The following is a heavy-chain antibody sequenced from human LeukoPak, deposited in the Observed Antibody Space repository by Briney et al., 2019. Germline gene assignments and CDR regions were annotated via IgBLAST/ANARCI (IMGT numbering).Heavy chain of an antibody. Sequence: RPSGTLSLTCAVSGGSISSSNWWNWVRQPPGKGLEWIGEIYHSGSTNYNPSLKSRVTISVDKSKNQFSLKLSSVTAADTAVYYCVGNVDCSGGSCSYYFDYWGQGTLVTVSS. V-gene: IGHV4-4*02. J-gene: IGHJ4*02. CDR3: VGNVDCSGGSCSYYFDY. CDR2: IYHSGST. CDR1: GGSISSSNW. D-gene: IGHD2-15*01.